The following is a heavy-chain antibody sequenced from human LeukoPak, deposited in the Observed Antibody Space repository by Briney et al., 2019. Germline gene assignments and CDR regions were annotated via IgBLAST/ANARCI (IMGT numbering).Heavy chain of an antibody. CDR3: ARAAEGSYRYGLDY. CDR2: ISYDGSSK. CDR1: GFTFSTYA. V-gene: IGHV3-30*04. D-gene: IGHD3-16*02. J-gene: IGHJ4*02. Sequence: GGSLRLSCAASGFTFSTYAMHWVRQAPGKGLEWVAVISYDGSSKYYADSVQGRFTISRDNSKNTLYLQMNSLRAEDTAVYYCARAAEGSYRYGLDYWGQGTLVTVSS.